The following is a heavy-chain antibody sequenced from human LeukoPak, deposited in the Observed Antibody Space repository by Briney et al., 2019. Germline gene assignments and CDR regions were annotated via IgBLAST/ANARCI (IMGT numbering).Heavy chain of an antibody. Sequence: GGSLRLSCEASGFTFSSFFMNWVRQAPGKGLEWVSSISGSTTYIYYADSVKGRFTVSRDNAKNSLYLQMNFLRAEDTAVYYCARDTYYYDSSGYRNYWGQGTLVTVSS. CDR3: ARDTYYYDSSGYRNY. J-gene: IGHJ4*02. V-gene: IGHV3-21*04. CDR2: ISGSTTYI. D-gene: IGHD3-22*01. CDR1: GFTFSSFF.